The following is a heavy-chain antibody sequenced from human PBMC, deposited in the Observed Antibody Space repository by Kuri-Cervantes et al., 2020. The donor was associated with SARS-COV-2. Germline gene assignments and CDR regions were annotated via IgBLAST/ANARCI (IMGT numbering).Heavy chain of an antibody. D-gene: IGHD6-13*01. J-gene: IGHJ1*01. CDR3: SRRGSSLFEYFQH. V-gene: IGHV4-38-2*01. CDR2: INHSGST. Sequence: GSLRLSCAVSGYSISSGYYWGWIRQPPGKGQEWFGSINHSGSTNYIPSLKSRVTIPLDTSTNQFSLKLSSVTAADTSVYYCSRRGSSLFEYFQHWGQGTLVTVSS. CDR1: GYSISSGYY.